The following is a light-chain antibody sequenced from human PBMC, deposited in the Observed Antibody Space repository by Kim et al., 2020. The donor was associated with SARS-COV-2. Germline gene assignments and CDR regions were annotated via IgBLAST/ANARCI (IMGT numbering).Light chain of an antibody. Sequence: DIQMTQSPSSLSASVGDRVTITCRASQGISSWLAWYQQKPEKAPKSLTYAASSLQSGVPSRFSGSGSGTDFTLTITSLQPEDFATYFCQQYDSYPRTFGQGTKVDIK. J-gene: IGKJ1*01. CDR1: QGISSW. V-gene: IGKV1D-16*01. CDR2: AAS. CDR3: QQYDSYPRT.